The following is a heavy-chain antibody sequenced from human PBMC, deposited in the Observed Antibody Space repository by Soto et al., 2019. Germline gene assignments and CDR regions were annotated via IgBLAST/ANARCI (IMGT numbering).Heavy chain of an antibody. Sequence: QVPLVQSGAEVKKPGASVKVSCKGSGYAFPTYGITWVRQAPGQGLEWMGWISAHNGNTNYAQKRQGRVTVTRDTSTSTADMELRSLRSDDTAGYYCARGRYGDYGGQGAQVTVSS. CDR2: ISAHNGNT. CDR3: ARGRYGDY. D-gene: IGHD1-1*01. CDR1: GYAFPTYG. V-gene: IGHV1-18*01. J-gene: IGHJ4*02.